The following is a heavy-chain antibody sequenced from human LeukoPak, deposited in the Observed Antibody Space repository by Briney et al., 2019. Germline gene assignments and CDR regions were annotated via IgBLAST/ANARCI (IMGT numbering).Heavy chain of an antibody. CDR1: GGSISSSTYY. V-gene: IGHV4-39*07. D-gene: IGHD3-10*01. CDR2: VHYSGGS. CDR3: ARMIVRGAIDFDY. J-gene: IGHJ4*02. Sequence: SETLSLTCTVSGGSISSSTYYWGWIRQSPGKGLEWIGSVHYSGGSYYDPSLKSRVTISLNTSKNQFSLKMSSLTAADTAVYFCARMIVRGAIDFDYWGQGTLVTVSS.